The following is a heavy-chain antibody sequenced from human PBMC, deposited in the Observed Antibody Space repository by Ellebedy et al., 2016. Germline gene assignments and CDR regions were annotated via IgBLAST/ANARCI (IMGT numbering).Heavy chain of an antibody. CDR3: ARGEDSGSPSGDYYGMDV. Sequence: ASVKVSXXASGYTFTSYGISWVRQAPGQGLEWMGWISAYNGNTNYAQKLQGRVTMTTDTSTSTAYMELRSLRSDDTAVYYCARGEDSGSPSGDYYGMDVWGQGTTVTVSS. V-gene: IGHV1-18*01. CDR2: ISAYNGNT. J-gene: IGHJ6*02. D-gene: IGHD1-26*01. CDR1: GYTFTSYG.